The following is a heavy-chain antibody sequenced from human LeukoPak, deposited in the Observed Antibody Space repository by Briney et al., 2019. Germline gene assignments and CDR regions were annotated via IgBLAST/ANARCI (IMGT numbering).Heavy chain of an antibody. CDR3: ARGQFQPV. Sequence: PGGTLRLSCAASGLTFSSFSMNWVRQAPGKGLEWVANIKQDGSEKDYVDSVKGRFTISRDNAKNSLYLQMNSLRVEDTAVYYCARGQFQPVWGQGTLVTVSS. D-gene: IGHD5-24*01. J-gene: IGHJ4*02. CDR1: GLTFSSFS. V-gene: IGHV3-7*01. CDR2: IKQDGSEK.